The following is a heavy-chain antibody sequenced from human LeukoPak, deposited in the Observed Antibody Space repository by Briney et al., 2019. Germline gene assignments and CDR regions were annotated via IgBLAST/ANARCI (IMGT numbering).Heavy chain of an antibody. CDR1: GGTFSIYA. CDR3: ARGPELERFDD. Sequence: SVKVSCKASGGTFSIYAISWVRQAPGQGLEWMGGIIPIFGTANYAQKSQGGVTIVTDESTSTSFLELNSLGTEDTAVFYCARGPELERFDDWGQGTLVTVSS. V-gene: IGHV1-69*05. CDR2: IIPIFGTA. D-gene: IGHD1-1*01. J-gene: IGHJ4*02.